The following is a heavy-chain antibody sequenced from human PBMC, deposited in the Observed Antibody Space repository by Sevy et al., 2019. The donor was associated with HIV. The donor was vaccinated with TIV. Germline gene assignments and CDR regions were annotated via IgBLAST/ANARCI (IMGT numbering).Heavy chain of an antibody. V-gene: IGHV3-53*01. CDR3: ARWYYYGSGRADAFDI. CDR1: GASISSSY. D-gene: IGHD3-10*01. Sequence: ETLSLTCSVSGASISSSYWSWVRQAPGKGLEWVSVIYSGGSTYYADSVKGRFTISRDNSKNTLYLQMNSLRAEDTAVYYCARWYYYGSGRADAFDIWGQGTMVTVSS. CDR2: IYSGGST. J-gene: IGHJ3*02.